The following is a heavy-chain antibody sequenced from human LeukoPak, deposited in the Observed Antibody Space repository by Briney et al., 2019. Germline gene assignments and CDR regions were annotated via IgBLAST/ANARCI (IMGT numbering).Heavy chain of an antibody. CDR1: GGSISSYY. CDR3: ARVKTGIAAAGEIFDY. D-gene: IGHD6-13*01. J-gene: IGHJ4*02. V-gene: IGHV4-59*08. Sequence: SETLSLTCTVSGGSISSYYWSWIRQPPGKGLEWIGYIYYSGSTNYNPSLKSRVTISVDTSKNQFSLKLSSVTAADTAVYYCARVKTGIAAAGEIFDYWGQGTLVTVSS. CDR2: IYYSGST.